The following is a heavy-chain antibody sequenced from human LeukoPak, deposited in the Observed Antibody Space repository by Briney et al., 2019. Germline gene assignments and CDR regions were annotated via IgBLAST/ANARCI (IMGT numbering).Heavy chain of an antibody. CDR1: GYTFTGYY. V-gene: IGHV1-2*02. Sequence: GASVKVSCKASGYTFTGYYMHWVRQAPGQGLEWMGWINPNSGGTNYAQKFQGRVTMTRDTSISTAYTELSRLRSDDTAVYYCAPAPLVVVDRGFQHWGQGTLVTVSS. J-gene: IGHJ1*01. D-gene: IGHD3-22*01. CDR3: APAPLVVVDRGFQH. CDR2: INPNSGGT.